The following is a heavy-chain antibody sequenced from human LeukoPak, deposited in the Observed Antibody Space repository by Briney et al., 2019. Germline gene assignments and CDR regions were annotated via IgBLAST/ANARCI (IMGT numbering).Heavy chain of an antibody. CDR3: ATDPLGWFDP. D-gene: IGHD3-16*01. J-gene: IGHJ5*02. CDR1: GYTLTELS. V-gene: IGHV1-24*01. Sequence: ASVKVSCKVSGYTLTELSMHWVRQAPGKRLEWMGGFDPEDGETIYAQKFQGRVTMTEDTSTDTAYMELSSLRSEETAVYYCATDPLGWFDPWGQGTRVTVSS. CDR2: FDPEDGET.